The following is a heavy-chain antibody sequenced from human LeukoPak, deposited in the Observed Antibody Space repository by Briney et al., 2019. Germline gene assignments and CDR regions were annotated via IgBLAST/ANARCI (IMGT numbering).Heavy chain of an antibody. CDR1: GGSISSYY. Sequence: PSETLSLTCTVSGGSISSYYWSWIRQPAGKGLEWIGRIYTSGSTNYNPSLKSRVTMSVDTSKNQLSLKLSSVTAADTAVYYCARGPPSIVPAAIGYWGQGTLVTVSS. CDR2: IYTSGST. V-gene: IGHV4-4*07. J-gene: IGHJ4*02. D-gene: IGHD2-2*02. CDR3: ARGPPSIVPAAIGY.